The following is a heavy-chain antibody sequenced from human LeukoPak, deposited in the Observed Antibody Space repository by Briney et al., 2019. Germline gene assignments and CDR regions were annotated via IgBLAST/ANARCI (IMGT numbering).Heavy chain of an antibody. CDR2: IYYSGST. Sequence: SETLSLTCTVSGGSVSSGSYYWSWIRQPPGKGLEWIGYIYYSGSTNYNPSLKSRVTISVDTSKNQFSLKLSSVTAADTAVYYWARDTPPACRGGSCYRWFDPWGQGTLVTVSS. V-gene: IGHV4-61*01. CDR3: ARDTPPACRGGSCYRWFDP. CDR1: GGSVSSGSYY. D-gene: IGHD2-15*01. J-gene: IGHJ5*02.